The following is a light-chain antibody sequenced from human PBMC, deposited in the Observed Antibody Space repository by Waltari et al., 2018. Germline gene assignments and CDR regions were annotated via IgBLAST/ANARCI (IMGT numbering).Light chain of an antibody. J-gene: IGKJ1*01. V-gene: IGKV3-20*01. Sequence: EIVLTQSPGTLSLSPGERATLSCRASQSVGRSLVWYQQKPGQAPRLVIYNTDTRSTGIPDRFSGSGSGTDCSLTSSRLEPEDFAVYYCQHNVRLPVTFGQGTKVEIK. CDR1: QSVGRS. CDR3: QHNVRLPVT. CDR2: NTD.